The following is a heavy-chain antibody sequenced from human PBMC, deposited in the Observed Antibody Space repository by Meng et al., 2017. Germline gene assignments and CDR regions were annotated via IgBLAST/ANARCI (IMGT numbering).Heavy chain of an antibody. CDR3: ARDESYIAVAGPNGFDP. Sequence: VHVVQSRDQGKKPGSPVKVPCKASGGTFSSYAISWVRQAPGQGLEWMGGIIPIFGTANYAQKFQGRVTITADESTSTAYMELSSLRSEDTAVYYCARDESYIAVAGPNGFDPWGQGTLVTVSS. V-gene: IGHV1-69*01. D-gene: IGHD6-19*01. J-gene: IGHJ5*02. CDR1: GGTFSSYA. CDR2: IIPIFGTA.